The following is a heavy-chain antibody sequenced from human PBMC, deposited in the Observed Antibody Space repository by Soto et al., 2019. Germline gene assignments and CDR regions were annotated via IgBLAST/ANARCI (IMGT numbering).Heavy chain of an antibody. V-gene: IGHV1-3*01. J-gene: IGHJ2*01. Sequence: GVPVEVSCKASRYTFTNYAMYWVHHAPGQRLEWMGWINAGNGNTKYSQKFQGRVTITRDTSASTAYMELSSLRSEDTAVYYCARGGSLYWYFDLWGRGTLVTVSS. CDR1: RYTFTNYA. CDR2: INAGNGNT. CDR3: ARGGSLYWYFDL. D-gene: IGHD1-26*01.